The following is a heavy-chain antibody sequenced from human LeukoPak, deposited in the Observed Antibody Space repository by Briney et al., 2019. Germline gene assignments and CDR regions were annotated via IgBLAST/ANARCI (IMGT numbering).Heavy chain of an antibody. Sequence: PGRSLRLSCAASGFTFSSYGMHWVRQAPSKGLQWVAVISYDGSSKYYADSVKGRFTISRDNSKNTLYLQMNSLRAEETAVYYCAKEYSCGLIEYWGQGTLVTVSS. V-gene: IGHV3-30*18. CDR2: ISYDGSSK. CDR1: GFTFSSYG. CDR3: AKEYSCGLIEY. J-gene: IGHJ4*02. D-gene: IGHD6-19*01.